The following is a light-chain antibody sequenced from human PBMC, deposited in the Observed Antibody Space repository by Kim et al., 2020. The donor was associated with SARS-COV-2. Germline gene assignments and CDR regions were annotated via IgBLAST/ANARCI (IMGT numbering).Light chain of an antibody. CDR1: NIGGKS. Sequence: APGQAAWITRGGTNIGGKSVNWYHQTPGQAPVVVIYYDNPPPSGIPERFSGSNSGNTATLTISRVEAGDEADYYCQVWDISSDHVVFGGGTQLTVL. V-gene: IGLV3-21*04. J-gene: IGLJ3*02. CDR3: QVWDISSDHVV. CDR2: YDN.